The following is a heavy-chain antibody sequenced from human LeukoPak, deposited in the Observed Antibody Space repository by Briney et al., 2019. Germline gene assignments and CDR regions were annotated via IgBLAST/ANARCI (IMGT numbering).Heavy chain of an antibody. CDR2: IYSGGST. J-gene: IGHJ4*02. Sequence: GGSLRLSCAASGFIFSSNYMSWVRQAPGKGLEWVSVIYSGGSTYYADSVKGRFTISRDNSKNTLYLQMNSLRAEDTAVYYCARGSHSGSYYRLDYWGQGTLVTVSS. D-gene: IGHD1-26*01. CDR1: GFIFSSNY. V-gene: IGHV3-53*01. CDR3: ARGSHSGSYYRLDY.